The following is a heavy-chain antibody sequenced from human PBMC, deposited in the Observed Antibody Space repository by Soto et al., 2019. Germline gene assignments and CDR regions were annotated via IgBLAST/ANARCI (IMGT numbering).Heavy chain of an antibody. CDR1: GGSISSRGDY. CDR2: IYYNGNA. Sequence: QLQLQESGPGLVKPSETLSLTCFVSGGSISSRGDYWVWIRQSPGKGLEWIGKIYYNGNAYYNPSSKSRCTIVVDTSKNQLSLTLRSVTAADTAVYYCAKSGGIIVIPDYWGQGTRVTFSS. CDR3: AKSGGIIVIPDY. J-gene: IGHJ4*02. D-gene: IGHD3-16*02. V-gene: IGHV4-39*01.